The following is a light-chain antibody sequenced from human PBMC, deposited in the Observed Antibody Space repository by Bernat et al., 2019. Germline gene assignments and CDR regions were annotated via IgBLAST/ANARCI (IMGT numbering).Light chain of an antibody. CDR3: QQSYSTPRT. J-gene: IGKJ1*01. CDR2: GAS. Sequence: DIQMTQPPSSLSASVGDRFTITRRPSQYINSYLNWYQQKPGKAPKLLIYGASTLQSGVPSRFSGNPSGTNFTLTISSLQPDDFATYYCQQSYSTPRTFGQGTKVDIK. V-gene: IGKV1-39*01. CDR1: QYINSY.